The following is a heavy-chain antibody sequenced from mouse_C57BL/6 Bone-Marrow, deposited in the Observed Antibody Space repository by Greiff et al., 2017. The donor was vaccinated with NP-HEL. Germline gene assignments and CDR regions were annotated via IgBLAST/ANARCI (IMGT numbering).Heavy chain of an antibody. D-gene: IGHD1-1*01. CDR3: ARRGGYYGSSYVLYFDY. J-gene: IGHJ2*01. CDR1: GFTFSSYG. V-gene: IGHV5-6*02. CDR2: ISSGGSYT. Sequence: EVKLVESGGDLVKPGGSLKLSCAASGFTFSSYGMSWVRQTPDKRLEWVATISSGGSYTYYPDSVKGRFTISRDNAKNTLYLQMSSLKSEDTAMYYCARRGGYYGSSYVLYFDYWGQGTTLTVSS.